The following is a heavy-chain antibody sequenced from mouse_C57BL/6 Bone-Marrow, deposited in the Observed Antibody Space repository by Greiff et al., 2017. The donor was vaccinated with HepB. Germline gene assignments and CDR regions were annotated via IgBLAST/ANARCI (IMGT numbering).Heavy chain of an antibody. CDR1: GFTFSSYA. J-gene: IGHJ1*03. V-gene: IGHV5-4*01. CDR2: ISDGGSYT. Sequence: EVQVVESGGGLVKPGGSLKLSCAASGFTFSSYAMSWVRQTPEKRLEWVATISDGGSYTYYPDNVKGRFTISRDNAKNNLYLQMSHLKSEYTAMYYCARDRGYYYGSSYWYFDVWGTGTTVTVSS. D-gene: IGHD1-1*01. CDR3: ARDRGYYYGSSYWYFDV.